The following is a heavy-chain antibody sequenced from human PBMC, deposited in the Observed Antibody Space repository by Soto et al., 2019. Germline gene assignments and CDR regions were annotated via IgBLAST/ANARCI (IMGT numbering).Heavy chain of an antibody. J-gene: IGHJ4*02. D-gene: IGHD2-2*01. CDR2: IIPIFGTA. Sequence: QVQLVQSGAEVKKPGSSVKVFCKASRGTFSSYDIIWVRQAPGQGLEWMGGIIPIFGTANYAQKFQGRVTITADNSPSTAYLELDTLRSEFPAVYLCARQGGYQLLFGCHSCGWAHFVYWGQGVLVTVSS. CDR3: ARQGGYQLLFGCHSCGWAHFVY. CDR1: RGTFSSYD. V-gene: IGHV1-69*06.